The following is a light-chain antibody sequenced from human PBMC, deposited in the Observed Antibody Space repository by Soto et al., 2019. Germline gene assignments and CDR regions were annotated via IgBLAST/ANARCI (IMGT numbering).Light chain of an antibody. Sequence: EIVLTQSPATLSLSPGERATLSCRASQSVSSYLAWYQQKPGQAPRLLIYDASNRATGIPARFSGSGSGTDFTLTISSLEPEDFAVYYCQQRNIWPRTFGQGTKVEIK. CDR3: QQRNIWPRT. CDR1: QSVSSY. V-gene: IGKV3-11*01. CDR2: DAS. J-gene: IGKJ1*01.